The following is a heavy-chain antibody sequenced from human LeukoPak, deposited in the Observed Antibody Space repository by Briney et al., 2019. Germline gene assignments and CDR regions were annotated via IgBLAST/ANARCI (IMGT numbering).Heavy chain of an antibody. V-gene: IGHV3-48*03. D-gene: IGHD5-12*01. CDR1: GFTFSSYE. Sequence: GGSLRLSCAASGFTFSSYEMNWVRQAPGKGREWVSYISSSGSLIHYADSVKGRFTFSRDNAKNSLYLQMNSLRAEDTAVYYCARGLNSGYVKWGWFDPWGQGTLVTVSS. CDR3: ARGLNSGYVKWGWFDP. J-gene: IGHJ5*02. CDR2: ISSSGSLI.